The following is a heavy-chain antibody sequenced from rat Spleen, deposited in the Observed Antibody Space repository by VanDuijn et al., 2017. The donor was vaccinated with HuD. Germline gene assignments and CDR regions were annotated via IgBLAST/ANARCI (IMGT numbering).Heavy chain of an antibody. V-gene: IGHV5-25*01. CDR1: GFTFSNYD. CDR2: ISTGGGNT. D-gene: IGHD1-1*01. Sequence: EVQLVESGGGLVQPGRSLKLSCAASGFTFSNYDMAWVRQAPTKGLEWVASISTGGGNTYYRDSVKGRFTISRDNAKSTLYLQMDSLRSEDTATYYCTRSTTVPNYWYFDFWGPGTMVTVSS. J-gene: IGHJ1*01. CDR3: TRSTTVPNYWYFDF.